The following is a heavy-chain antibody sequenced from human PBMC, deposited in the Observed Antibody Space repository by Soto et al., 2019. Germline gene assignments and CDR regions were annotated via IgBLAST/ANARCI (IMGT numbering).Heavy chain of an antibody. D-gene: IGHD5-12*01. CDR2: IYYSGST. Sequence: TLSLTCTVSGGSISSYYWSWIRQPPGKELEWIGYIYYSGSTNYNPSLKSRVTISVDTSKNQFSLKLSSVTAADTAVYYCARDSNSGYDYWGQGTLVTVSS. CDR1: GGSISSYY. J-gene: IGHJ4*02. CDR3: ARDSNSGYDY. V-gene: IGHV4-59*12.